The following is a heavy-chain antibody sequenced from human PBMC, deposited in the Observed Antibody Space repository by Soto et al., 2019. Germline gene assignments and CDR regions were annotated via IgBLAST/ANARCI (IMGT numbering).Heavy chain of an antibody. CDR3: ARGPLLSPAVAGFDY. CDR1: GGSVSSGSYY. CDR2: IYYSVST. D-gene: IGHD6-19*01. J-gene: IGHJ4*02. Sequence: SQTLSLTCTVSGGSVSSGSYYWSWIRQPPGKGLEWIGYIYYSVSTNYNPSLKSRVTISVDTSKNQFSLKLSSVTAADTAVYYCARGPLLSPAVAGFDYWGQGTLVTASS. V-gene: IGHV4-61*01.